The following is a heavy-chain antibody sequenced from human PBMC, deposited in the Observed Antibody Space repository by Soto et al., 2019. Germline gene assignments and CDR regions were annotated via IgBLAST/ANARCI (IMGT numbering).Heavy chain of an antibody. J-gene: IGHJ5*02. CDR3: ARCSLVVVPAPGFDP. CDR1: GGSISRSTYY. Sequence: PSETLSLTCTVSGGSISRSTYYWGWIRQPPGKGLEWIGYIYYSGTTYYNPSLKSRVTISVDTSKNQFSLKLSSVSAADTALYYCARCSLVVVPAPGFDPWGRGTLVTVS. D-gene: IGHD2-2*01. V-gene: IGHV4-31*03. CDR2: IYYSGTT.